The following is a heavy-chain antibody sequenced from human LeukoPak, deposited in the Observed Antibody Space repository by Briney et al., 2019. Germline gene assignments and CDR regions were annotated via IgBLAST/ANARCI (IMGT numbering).Heavy chain of an antibody. CDR3: AVTGTPDPFDY. Sequence: GGSLRLSCAASGFTFYDYAMHWVRHAPGKGLEWVSGISWNSGSIGYADSVKGRFTISRDNAKNSLYLQMNSLRAEDTALYYCAVTGTPDPFDYWGQGTLVTVSS. CDR1: GFTFYDYA. D-gene: IGHD1-20*01. V-gene: IGHV3-9*01. CDR2: ISWNSGSI. J-gene: IGHJ4*02.